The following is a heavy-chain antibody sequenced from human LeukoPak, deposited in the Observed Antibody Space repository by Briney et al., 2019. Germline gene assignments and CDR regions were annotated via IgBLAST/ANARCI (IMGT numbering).Heavy chain of an antibody. CDR3: ARGNPVATTGTKGGWFDP. D-gene: IGHD1-1*01. V-gene: IGHV4-59*01. J-gene: IGHJ5*02. CDR1: GGSISSYY. CDR2: IYDSGST. Sequence: SETLSLTCTVSGGSISSYYWSWIRQPPGKGLEWIGYIYDSGSTNYNPSLKSRVTISLDTSKNQFSLKLRSVTAADTALYYCARGNPVATTGTKGGWFDPWGQGTLVTVSS.